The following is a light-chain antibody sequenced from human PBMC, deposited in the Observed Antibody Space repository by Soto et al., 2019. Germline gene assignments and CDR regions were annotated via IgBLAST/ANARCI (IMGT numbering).Light chain of an antibody. J-gene: IGLJ3*02. CDR1: SGHSHYA. Sequence: QSVLTQSPSASASLGASVKLTCTLSSGHSHYAIAWHQQQPEKGPRYLMKVTRDGSHSKGDGIHDRFSGSSSGAERYLTISSLQSEDEADYYCQTWGAGIRVFGGGTKVTVL. CDR2: VTRDGSH. CDR3: QTWGAGIRV. V-gene: IGLV4-69*01.